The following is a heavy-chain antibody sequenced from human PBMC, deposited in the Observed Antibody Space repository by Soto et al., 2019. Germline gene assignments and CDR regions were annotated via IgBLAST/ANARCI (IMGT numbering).Heavy chain of an antibody. V-gene: IGHV3-7*03. CDR2: IKQVGSDK. D-gene: IGHD6-19*01. CDR1: GFTFSNYW. J-gene: IGHJ6*02. Sequence: EVQLLESGGGLVQPGGSLRLSCAASGFTFSNYWMSWVRQAPGKGLEWVANIKQVGSDKYYVDSVKGRFTISRDNAKSSLYLQMNSLRVEDTAVYYCARRSVAGPYSGLYFYYGMDVWGQETTVTVSS. CDR3: ARRSVAGPYSGLYFYYGMDV.